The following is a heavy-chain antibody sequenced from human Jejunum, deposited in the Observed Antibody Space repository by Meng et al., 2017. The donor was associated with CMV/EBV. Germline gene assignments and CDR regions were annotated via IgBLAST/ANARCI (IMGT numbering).Heavy chain of an antibody. Sequence: AIQWIRQTPGKGLECISSISKSGYNSYYAASVQGRFTISGDHLPHTLYLQMASLRADDSAIYFCAKDADCVGGYPTCPFYHYGMDVWGQGTTVTVSS. CDR2: ISKSGYNS. CDR3: AKDADCVGGYPTCPFYHYGMDV. J-gene: IGHJ6*02. V-gene: IGHV3-23*01. D-gene: IGHD3-22*01. CDR1: A.